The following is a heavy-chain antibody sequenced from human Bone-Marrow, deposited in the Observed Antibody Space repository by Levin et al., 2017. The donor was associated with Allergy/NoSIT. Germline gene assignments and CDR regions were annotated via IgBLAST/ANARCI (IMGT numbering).Heavy chain of an antibody. CDR3: SSAPGFTDY. J-gene: IGHJ4*02. CDR1: GFSVSTNY. V-gene: IGHV3-66*01. CDR2: MYSTGTT. Sequence: QAGGSLRLSCAASGFSVSTNYMAWVRQAPGKGLEWVSVMYSTGTTYHADSVKGRFTISRDNSKNTLYLQMNSLRAEDTAVYYCSSAPGFTDYWGQGTLVTVSS.